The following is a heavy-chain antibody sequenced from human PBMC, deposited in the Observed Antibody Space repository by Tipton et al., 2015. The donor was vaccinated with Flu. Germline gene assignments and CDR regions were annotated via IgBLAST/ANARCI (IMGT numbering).Heavy chain of an antibody. Sequence: TLSLTCTVSGGSISSYYWSWIRQPPGKGLEWIGYIYYSGSTNYNPPLKSRVTISVDTSKNKFSLKLSSVTAADTAVYYCARREGSSGWFGMDVWGQGTTVTVSS. CDR3: ARREGSSGWFGMDV. J-gene: IGHJ6*02. CDR1: GGSISSYY. CDR2: IYYSGST. D-gene: IGHD6-19*01. V-gene: IGHV4-59*08.